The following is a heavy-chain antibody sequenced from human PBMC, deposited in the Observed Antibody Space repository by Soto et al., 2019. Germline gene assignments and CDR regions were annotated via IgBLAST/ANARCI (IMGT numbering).Heavy chain of an antibody. V-gene: IGHV3-48*02. D-gene: IGHD2-8*01. CDR2: ISTGSNSI. J-gene: IGHJ4*02. CDR1: GFTFSSYS. CDR3: ARAKNIGLYSPFDY. Sequence: GGSLRLSCAASGFTFSSYSLNWVRQAPGKGLEWVSYISTGSNSIYYADSVKGRFTTSRDNAKNSLFLQMNSLRDEDMAVYFCARAKNIGLYSPFDYWGQGTLVTVSS.